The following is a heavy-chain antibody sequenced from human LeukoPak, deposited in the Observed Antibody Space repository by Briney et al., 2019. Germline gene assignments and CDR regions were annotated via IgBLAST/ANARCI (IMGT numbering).Heavy chain of an antibody. V-gene: IGHV4-4*07. CDR2: IYPSGST. J-gene: IGHJ4*02. CDR3: ARENSGSYREFDY. Sequence: SGTLSLTCTVSGGSISSHYWTWIRQPAGKGLEWIGRIYPSGSTNYNPYLKSRVTMSVDTSKNQFSLKLSSVTAADTAVYYCARENSGSYREFDYWGQGTLVTVSS. CDR1: GGSISSHY. D-gene: IGHD1-26*01.